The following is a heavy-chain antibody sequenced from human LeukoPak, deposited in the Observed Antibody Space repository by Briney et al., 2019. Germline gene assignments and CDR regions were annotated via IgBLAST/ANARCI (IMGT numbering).Heavy chain of an antibody. CDR2: INPSGGST. D-gene: IGHD5-18*01. CDR1: GYTFTSYY. CDR3: AREGTSRYTAMVQTQFDY. Sequence: ASVKVSCKASGYTFTSYYMHWVRQAPGQGLEWMGTINPSGGSTSYAQKFQGRVTMTRDMSTSTVYMELSSLRSEDTAVYYCAREGTSRYTAMVQTQFDYWGQGTLVTVSS. J-gene: IGHJ4*02. V-gene: IGHV1-46*01.